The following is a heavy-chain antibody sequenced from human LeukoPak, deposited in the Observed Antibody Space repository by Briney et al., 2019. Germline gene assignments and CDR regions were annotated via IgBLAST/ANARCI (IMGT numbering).Heavy chain of an antibody. CDR3: ARAGSGYYYFDY. J-gene: IGHJ4*02. V-gene: IGHV1-2*02. CDR2: INPNSGGT. Sequence: ASVKVSCKASGYTFTGYYMHWVRQAPGQGLEWVGWINPNSGGTNYAQKFQGRVTMTRDTSISTAYMELSRLRSDDTAVYYCARAGSGYYYFDYWGQGTLVTVSS. D-gene: IGHD3-22*01. CDR1: GYTFTGYY.